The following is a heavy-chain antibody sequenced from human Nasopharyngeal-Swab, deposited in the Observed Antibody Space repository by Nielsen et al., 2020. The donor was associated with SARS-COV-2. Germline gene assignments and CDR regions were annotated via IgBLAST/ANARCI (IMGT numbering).Heavy chain of an antibody. J-gene: IGHJ4*02. CDR3: ARGFGGSYWGYDY. Sequence: VRQAPGKGLEWVAVISYDGSNKYYADSVKGRFAISRDNSKNTLYLQMNNLRAEDTAVYYCARGFGGSYWGYDYWGQGTLVTVSS. D-gene: IGHD1-26*01. CDR2: ISYDGSNK. V-gene: IGHV3-30*09.